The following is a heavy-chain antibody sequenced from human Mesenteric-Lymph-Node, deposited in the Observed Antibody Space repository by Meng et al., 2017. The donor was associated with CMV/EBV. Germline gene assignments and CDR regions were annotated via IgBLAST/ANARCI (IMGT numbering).Heavy chain of an antibody. CDR2: TSPYNGDT. D-gene: IGHD6-13*01. V-gene: IGHV1-18*01. J-gene: IGHJ4*02. Sequence: SGYTFTRYGLSWVRQAPGQGLEWTGWTSPYNGDTNYAQKFQGRVTMTTDTSTSTAYMELRSLRSDDTAVYYCARDLAIAAAGTGFDYWGQGTLVTVSS. CDR1: GYTFTRYG. CDR3: ARDLAIAAAGTGFDY.